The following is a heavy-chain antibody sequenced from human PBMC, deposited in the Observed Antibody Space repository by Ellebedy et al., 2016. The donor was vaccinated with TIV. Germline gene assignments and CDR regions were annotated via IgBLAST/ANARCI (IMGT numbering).Heavy chain of an antibody. CDR1: GFTFSSYV. J-gene: IGHJ6*02. CDR3: AKDYGSGKEVGYGMDV. CDR2: ISYDGSNK. Sequence: PGGSLRLSCAASGFTFSSYVMHWVRQAPGKGLEWVALISYDGSNKYYADSVKGRFTISRDNAKNSLYLQMNSLRAEDTALYYCAKDYGSGKEVGYGMDVWGQGTTVTVSS. V-gene: IGHV3-30-3*01. D-gene: IGHD3-10*01.